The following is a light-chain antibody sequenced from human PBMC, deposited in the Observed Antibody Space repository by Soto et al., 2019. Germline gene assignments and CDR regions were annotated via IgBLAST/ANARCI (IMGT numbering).Light chain of an antibody. Sequence: DIQLTQSPSFLSASVGDRVTITCRASQDISSYLAWYQQRPGKVPRFLTHAASTLQSGVPSRFSATGSGTACTLTISSLQSEDFATYYCQQLNRFPRTFGQGTKVEV. J-gene: IGKJ1*01. CDR3: QQLNRFPRT. CDR2: AAS. V-gene: IGKV1-9*01. CDR1: QDISSY.